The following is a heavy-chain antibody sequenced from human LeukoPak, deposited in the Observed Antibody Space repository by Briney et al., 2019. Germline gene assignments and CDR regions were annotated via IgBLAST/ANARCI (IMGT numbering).Heavy chain of an antibody. V-gene: IGHV4-59*08. CDR1: GGSISSYY. J-gene: IGHJ5*02. Sequence: SETLSLTCTVSGGSISSYYWSWIRQPPGKGLEWIGYIYYSGSTTYNPSLKSRVTISLDMSKNQFSLKLGSVTAADTAVYYCARFEDWFDPWGQGTLVTVSS. CDR2: IYYSGST. CDR3: ARFEDWFDP.